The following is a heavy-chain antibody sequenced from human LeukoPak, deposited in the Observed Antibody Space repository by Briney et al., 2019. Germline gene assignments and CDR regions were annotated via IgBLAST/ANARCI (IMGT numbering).Heavy chain of an antibody. CDR1: GGSISPYF. J-gene: IGHJ4*02. Sequence: SEALSLTCTVSGGSISPYFWSWIRQPPGKGLEWIGYIYYRGSTNYNPSLKSRVTISLDTSKDQFSLKLSSVTAADTAVYYCAREGVVKGYFDYWGQGTLVTVSS. CDR2: IYYRGST. D-gene: IGHD3-3*01. CDR3: AREGVVKGYFDY. V-gene: IGHV4-59*01.